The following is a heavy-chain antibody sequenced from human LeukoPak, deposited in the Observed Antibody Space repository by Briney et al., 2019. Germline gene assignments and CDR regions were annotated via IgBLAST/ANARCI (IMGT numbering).Heavy chain of an antibody. V-gene: IGHV3-23*01. J-gene: IGHJ4*02. D-gene: IGHD6-13*01. CDR1: GFTFSSYV. CDR3: AKGRYSSTWYFDY. CDR2: IGGGGGNT. Sequence: GGSLRLSCAASGFTFSSYVMTWVRQTPGKGLEWVSVIGGGGGNTYYADSVKGRFTISRDNSKNTLYLQMNSLRAEDTAVYYCAKGRYSSTWYFDYWGQGTLVTVSS.